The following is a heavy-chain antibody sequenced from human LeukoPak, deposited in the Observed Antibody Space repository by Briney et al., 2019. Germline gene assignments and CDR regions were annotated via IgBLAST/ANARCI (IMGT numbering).Heavy chain of an antibody. Sequence: PSETLSLTCTVYGGSISSSSYYWGWIRQPPGKGLEWIGSIYYSGSTYYNPSLKSRVTISVDTSKNQFSLKLSSVTAADTAVYYCARLQQYYRGDYWGQGTLVTVSS. CDR3: ARLQQYYRGDY. J-gene: IGHJ4*02. D-gene: IGHD3-10*01. CDR1: GGSISSSSYY. CDR2: IYYSGST. V-gene: IGHV4-39*01.